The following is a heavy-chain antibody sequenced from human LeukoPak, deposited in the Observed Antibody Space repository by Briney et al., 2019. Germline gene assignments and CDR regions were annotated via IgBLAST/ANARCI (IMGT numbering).Heavy chain of an antibody. CDR2: ICHSGST. CDR1: GYSLSSGYY. J-gene: IGHJ3*02. D-gene: IGHD3-9*01. CDR3: ARDLPGYREPNDAFDI. Sequence: SDTLSLTCTVSGYSLSSGYYWGWIRQPPGKGLEWIGSICHSGSTYYNPSLKSRVTISVDTSKNQFSLKLSSVTAADTAVYYCARDLPGYREPNDAFDIWGQGTMVTISS. V-gene: IGHV4-38-2*02.